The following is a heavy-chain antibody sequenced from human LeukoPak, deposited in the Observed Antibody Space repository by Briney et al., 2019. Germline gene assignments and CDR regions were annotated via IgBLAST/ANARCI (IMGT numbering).Heavy chain of an antibody. D-gene: IGHD3-10*01. V-gene: IGHV3-7*01. Sequence: GGSLRLSCAASAFTFSRYWTTWVRQAPGKGLEWVSNINEDGSEKYYLDSVRGRFTISRDNAKNSLYLQMDSLRAEDTAVYYCARLFVYGSGAEAFDYWGQGALVTVSS. CDR2: INEDGSEK. CDR3: ARLFVYGSGAEAFDY. J-gene: IGHJ4*02. CDR1: AFTFSRYW.